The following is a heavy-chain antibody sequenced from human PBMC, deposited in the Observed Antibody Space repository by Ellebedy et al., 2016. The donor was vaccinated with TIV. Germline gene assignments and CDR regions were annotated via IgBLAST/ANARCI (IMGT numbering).Heavy chain of an antibody. J-gene: IGHJ4*02. CDR3: ARAGVAVAQLDY. Sequence: GSLRLXXTVSGGSISSSSYYWGWIRQPPGKGLEWIGSIYYSGSTYYNPSLKSRVTISVDTSKNQFSLKLSSVTAADTAVYYCARAGVAVAQLDYWGQGTLVTVSS. D-gene: IGHD6-19*01. CDR2: IYYSGST. V-gene: IGHV4-39*07. CDR1: GGSISSSSYY.